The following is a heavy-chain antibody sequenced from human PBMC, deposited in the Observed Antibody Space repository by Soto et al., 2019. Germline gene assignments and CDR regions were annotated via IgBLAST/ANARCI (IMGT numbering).Heavy chain of an antibody. CDR2: IIPFFGTA. J-gene: IGHJ4*02. V-gene: IGHV1-69*01. CDR3: AKFAESSGYFDY. CDR1: GGTFSRSA. D-gene: IGHD6-19*01. Sequence: QVQLEQSGAEVRKPGSSVKVSCKASGGTFSRSAISWVRQAPGQGLEWMGGIIPFFGTANYAQKCHGRVTITADEPTGTAYMELSSLTSEDTAIYYCAKFAESSGYFDYWGQGALITVSS.